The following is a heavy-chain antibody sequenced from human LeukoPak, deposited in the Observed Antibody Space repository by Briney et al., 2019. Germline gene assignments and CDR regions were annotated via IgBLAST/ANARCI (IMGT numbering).Heavy chain of an antibody. D-gene: IGHD5-18*01. CDR3: ASFKWIQLWENAFDI. CDR1: GYTFTGYY. Sequence: GASVKVSCKASGYTFTGYYMHWLRQAPGLGLEWMGWINPNSGGTNYAQKFQGRVTMTRDTSISTAYMELSRLRSDDTAVYFCASFKWIQLWENAFDIWGQGTMVTVSS. V-gene: IGHV1-2*02. CDR2: INPNSGGT. J-gene: IGHJ3*02.